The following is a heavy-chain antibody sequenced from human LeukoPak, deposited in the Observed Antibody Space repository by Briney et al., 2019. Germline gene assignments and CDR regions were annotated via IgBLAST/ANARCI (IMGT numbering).Heavy chain of an antibody. CDR1: GFTFDDYG. CDR3: ARDGLYDSSCYYPMDAFDI. D-gene: IGHD3-22*01. Sequence: RGSLRLSCAASGFTFDDYGMSWVRQAPGKGLGWVSGINWNGGSTGYADSVKGRFTISRDNAKNSLYLQMNSLRSEDTALYYCARDGLYDSSCYYPMDAFDIWGQGTMVTVSS. V-gene: IGHV3-20*04. J-gene: IGHJ3*02. CDR2: INWNGGST.